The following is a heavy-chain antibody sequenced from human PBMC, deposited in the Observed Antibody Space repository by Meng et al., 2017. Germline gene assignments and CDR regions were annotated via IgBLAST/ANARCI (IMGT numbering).Heavy chain of an antibody. D-gene: IGHD1-26*01. Sequence: GESLKISCAASGFTFSDYYMSWIRQAPGKGLEWVSYISSSGSTIYYADSVKGRFTISRDNAKNSLYLQMNSLRAEDTAVYYCARGGSDYEFDYFDYWGQGTLVTVSS. CDR1: GFTFSDYY. CDR2: ISSSGSTI. J-gene: IGHJ4*02. CDR3: ARGGSDYEFDYFDY. V-gene: IGHV3-11*04.